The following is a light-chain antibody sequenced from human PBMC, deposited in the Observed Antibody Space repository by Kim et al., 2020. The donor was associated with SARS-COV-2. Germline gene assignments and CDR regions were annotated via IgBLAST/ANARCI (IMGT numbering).Light chain of an antibody. Sequence: FSPGETATLSCRASQSVASNYLAWYQQKPCQAPRLLIFDASTRATGISDRFSGSGSGTDFTLTNSRLEPEDFAVYYWQQYGSSPCTFGQGTELDI. V-gene: IGKV3-20*01. J-gene: IGKJ2*02. CDR3: QQYGSSPCT. CDR2: DAS. CDR1: QSVASNY.